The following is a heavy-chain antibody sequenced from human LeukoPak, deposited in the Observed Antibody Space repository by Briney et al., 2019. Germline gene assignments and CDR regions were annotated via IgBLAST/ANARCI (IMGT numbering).Heavy chain of an antibody. D-gene: IGHD5-18*01. V-gene: IGHV1-69*04. CDR1: GGRFISSA. Sequence: SVKVSCKASGGRFISSALSWVRQAPGQGLEWMGRIIPVLDRADYAQKFQDRLKVTADKSTGTAYMDLNSLRSEDTAVYYCATDPTGGDTYDGFDYWGQGTLVTVSS. CDR3: ATDPTGGDTYDGFDY. CDR2: IIPVLDRA. J-gene: IGHJ4*02.